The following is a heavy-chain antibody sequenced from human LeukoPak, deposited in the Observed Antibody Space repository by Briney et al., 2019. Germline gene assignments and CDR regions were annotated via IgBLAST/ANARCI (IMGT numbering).Heavy chain of an antibody. J-gene: IGHJ3*02. V-gene: IGHV5-51*01. D-gene: IGHD1-26*01. CDR2: IYPGDSDT. CDR1: GYRFTSYW. Sequence: GESLKISCKGSGYRFTSYWIGWVRQMPGKGLVWMGFIYPGDSDTRYSPSFQGQVTISADKSMSTAYLQWSSLKASDTAMYYCARRRGRYSGDAFDIWGQGTMVTVSS. CDR3: ARRRGRYSGDAFDI.